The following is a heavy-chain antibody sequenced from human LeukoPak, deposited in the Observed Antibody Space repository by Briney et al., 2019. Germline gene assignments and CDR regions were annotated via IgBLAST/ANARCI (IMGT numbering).Heavy chain of an antibody. CDR3: ARITMTTSGWYFDL. CDR2: VHPSGGST. J-gene: IGHJ2*01. CDR1: GYTFTSYY. D-gene: IGHD3-22*01. Sequence: ASVKLSCKASGYTFTSYYMHWLRQAPGQGLEWMGIVHPSGGSTSYAQKFQGRVTMTRDTATSTVYMELSSLRSEATALYYCARITMTTSGWYFDLWGRGSLVTVSS. V-gene: IGHV1-46*01.